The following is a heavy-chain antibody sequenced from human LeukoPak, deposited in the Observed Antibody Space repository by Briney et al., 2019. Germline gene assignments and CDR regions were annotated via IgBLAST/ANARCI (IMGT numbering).Heavy chain of an antibody. J-gene: IGHJ4*02. CDR1: GFTFYDYA. CDR2: IFWNSGSI. D-gene: IGHD6-19*01. Sequence: PGRSLRLSCTASGFTFYDYAMHWVRQAPGKGLEWVSGIFWNSGSIDYAAFVKGRFTISRDNAKNSLYLQMNSLRTEDTALYYCAKDVGYSSTFTFEYWGQGTLVTVSS. CDR3: AKDVGYSSTFTFEY. V-gene: IGHV3-9*01.